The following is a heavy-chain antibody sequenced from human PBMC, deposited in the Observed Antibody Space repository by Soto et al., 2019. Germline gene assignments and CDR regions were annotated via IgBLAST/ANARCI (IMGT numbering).Heavy chain of an antibody. D-gene: IGHD6-13*01. V-gene: IGHV3-30*18. J-gene: IGHJ5*02. CDR1: GFTFSSYG. CDR3: AKPVRGSSSWYGNWFDP. CDR2: ISYDGSNK. Sequence: GGSLRLSCAASGFTFSSYGMHWVRQAPGKGLEWVAVISYDGSNKYYADSVKGRFTISRDNSKNTLYLQMNSLRAEDTAVYYCAKPVRGSSSWYGNWFDPWGQGTLVTVSS.